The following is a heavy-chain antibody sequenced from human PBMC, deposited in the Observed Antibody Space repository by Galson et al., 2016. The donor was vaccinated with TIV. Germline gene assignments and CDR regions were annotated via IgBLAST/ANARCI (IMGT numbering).Heavy chain of an antibody. CDR1: GDTFTGYY. D-gene: IGHD5-18*01. J-gene: IGHJ6*02. CDR3: AKCRNTAMDTYYYYYGLDV. Sequence: SVKVSCKASGDTFTGYYVHWVRQAPGQGLEWMGGIIPLFGEAHYAQKFQGRVTISADESTSTVYMELSGLRSGDTAMYYCAKCRNTAMDTYYYYYGLDVWGQGTTVTVSS. V-gene: IGHV1-69*13. CDR2: IIPLFGEA.